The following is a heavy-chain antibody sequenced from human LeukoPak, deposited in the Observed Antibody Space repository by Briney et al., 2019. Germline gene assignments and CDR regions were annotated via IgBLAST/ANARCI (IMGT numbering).Heavy chain of an antibody. V-gene: IGHV1-2*02. CDR3: ARTSAMDY. CDR2: MNPNSGVT. CDR1: GYTFIGYY. J-gene: IGHJ4*02. Sequence: GASVKVSCKASGYTFIGYYIHGVRQAPGQGLEWMGWMNPNSGVTNYAQKLQGRVTMTRDTSITAAYMELSRLTSDDTAVYYCARTSAMDYWGQGTLVTVSS. D-gene: IGHD2-2*01.